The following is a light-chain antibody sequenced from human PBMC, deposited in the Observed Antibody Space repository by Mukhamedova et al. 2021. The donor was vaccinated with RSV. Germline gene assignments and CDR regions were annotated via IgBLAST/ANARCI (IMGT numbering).Light chain of an antibody. Sequence: TISCTGTSSDVGSYNLVSWYQQHPGKAPKLMIYEVSKRPSGVSNRFSGSKSGNTASLTISGLQAEDEADYYCCSYAGSSTVVFG. J-gene: IGLJ2*01. CDR3: CSYAGSSTVV. CDR1: SSDVGSYNL. V-gene: IGLV2-23*02. CDR2: EVS.